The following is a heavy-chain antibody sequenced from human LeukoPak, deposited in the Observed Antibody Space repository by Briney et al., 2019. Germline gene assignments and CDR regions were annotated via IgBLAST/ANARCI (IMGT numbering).Heavy chain of an antibody. V-gene: IGHV1-2*02. J-gene: IGHJ4*02. CDR1: GYTFTGYY. CDR3: ARVDSRGGYYRRYFDY. Sequence: ASAKVSCKASGYTFTGYYMHWVRQAPGQGLEWMGWINPNSGGTNYAQKFQGRVTMTRDTSISTAYMELSRLRSDDTAVYYCARVDSRGGYYRRYFDYWGQGTLVTVSS. D-gene: IGHD3-22*01. CDR2: INPNSGGT.